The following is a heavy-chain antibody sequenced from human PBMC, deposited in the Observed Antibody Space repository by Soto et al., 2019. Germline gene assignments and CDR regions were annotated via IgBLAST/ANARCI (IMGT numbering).Heavy chain of an antibody. CDR3: ARSEATQIDY. CDR1: GGSISSSSYY. D-gene: IGHD1-26*01. V-gene: IGHV4-39*01. J-gene: IGHJ4*02. Sequence: SETLSLTCTVSGGSISSSSYYWGWIRQPPGKGLEWIGSIYYSGSTYYNPSLKSRVTISVDTSKNQFSLKLSSVTAADTAVYYCARSEATQIDYWGQGTLVTVSS. CDR2: IYYSGST.